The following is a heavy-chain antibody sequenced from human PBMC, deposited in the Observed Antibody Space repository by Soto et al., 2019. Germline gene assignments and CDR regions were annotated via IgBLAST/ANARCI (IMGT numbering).Heavy chain of an antibody. CDR3: ARDYYDSSGYYLPDY. CDR1: GFSLSTSGVG. D-gene: IGHD3-22*01. J-gene: IGHJ4*02. Sequence: QITLKESGPTLVKPTQTLTLTCTFSGFSLSTSGVGVVWIRQPPGKALEWLALIYWDDDKRYSPSLKSRLTTTKDTSKNQVVLTMTNMDPVDTATYYCARDYYDSSGYYLPDYWGQGTLVTVSS. CDR2: IYWDDDK. V-gene: IGHV2-5*02.